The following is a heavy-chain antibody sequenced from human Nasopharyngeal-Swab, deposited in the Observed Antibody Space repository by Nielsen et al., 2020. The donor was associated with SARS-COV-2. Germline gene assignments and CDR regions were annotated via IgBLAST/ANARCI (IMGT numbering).Heavy chain of an antibody. Sequence: SETLSLTCAVSGGSFSGHQWSWVRQPPGKGLEWIGEINHSGGTNYSPSLKNRVTISLDTSKNQFSLRLSSVTAADTAVYYCARGGSGVVPSPILGLGPYYYYYYMDVWGKGTTVTVSS. CDR1: GGSFSGHQ. J-gene: IGHJ6*03. CDR2: INHSGGT. D-gene: IGHD3-16*01. V-gene: IGHV4-34*01. CDR3: ARGGSGVVPSPILGLGPYYYYYYMDV.